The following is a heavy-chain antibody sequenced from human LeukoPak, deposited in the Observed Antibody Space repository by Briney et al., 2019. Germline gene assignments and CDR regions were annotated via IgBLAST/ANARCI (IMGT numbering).Heavy chain of an antibody. J-gene: IGHJ4*02. CDR3: VRGERQWDQFDY. CDR1: GFSFSAYG. V-gene: IGHV3-23*01. Sequence: GGSLRLSRAASGFSFSAYGMNWVCQAPGKGLEWVSAIGGSGATTYYADSVRGRFTISRDNSKNTLYLQMNSLRAEDTAVYYCVRGERQWDQFDYWGQGTPVTVSS. CDR2: IGGSGATT. D-gene: IGHD1-26*01.